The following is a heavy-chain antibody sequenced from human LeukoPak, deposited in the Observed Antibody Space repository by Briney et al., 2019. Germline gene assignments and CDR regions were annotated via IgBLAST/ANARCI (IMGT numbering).Heavy chain of an antibody. CDR1: GYSFTSYW. V-gene: IGHV5-51*01. Sequence: GESLKISCKGSGYSFTSYWIGWVRQMPGKGLEWMGIIYTGDSDTRYSPSFQGQVTISADKSISTAYLQWSSLKASDTAMYYCARQTGYCSSTSCYRWNYWGQGTLVTVSS. J-gene: IGHJ4*02. CDR3: ARQTGYCSSTSCYRWNY. D-gene: IGHD2-2*02. CDR2: IYTGDSDT.